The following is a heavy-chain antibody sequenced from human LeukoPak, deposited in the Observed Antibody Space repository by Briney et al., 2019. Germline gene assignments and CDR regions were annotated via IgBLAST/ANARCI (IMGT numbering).Heavy chain of an antibody. V-gene: IGHV4-59*01. CDR1: GGSISSYY. J-gene: IGHJ6*03. D-gene: IGHD1-26*01. CDR3: ARGIVGATTALYYYYYMDV. CDR2: IYYSGST. Sequence: PSETLSLTCTVSGGSISSYYWSWIRQPPGTGLEWIGYIYYSGSTNYNPSLKSRVTISVDTSKNQLSLKLSSVTAADTAVYYCARGIVGATTALYYYYYMDVWGKGTTVTVSS.